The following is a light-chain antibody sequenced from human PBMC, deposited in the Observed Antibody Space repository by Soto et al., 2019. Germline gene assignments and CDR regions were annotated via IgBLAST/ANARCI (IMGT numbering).Light chain of an antibody. CDR1: QTIGSW. CDR3: QQYSDFLIS. Sequence: DIQMTQSPSTLSASVGDRVTISCRASQTIGSWLAWYQQRPGKAPKLLIYQASSLETEVPSRFSGSGSGTEFTLTISSLQPDDFATYYCQQYSDFLISFGPGTTVDFK. CDR2: QAS. J-gene: IGKJ3*01. V-gene: IGKV1-5*03.